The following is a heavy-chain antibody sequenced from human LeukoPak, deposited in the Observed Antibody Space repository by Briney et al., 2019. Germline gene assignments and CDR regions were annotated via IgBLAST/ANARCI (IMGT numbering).Heavy chain of an antibody. J-gene: IGHJ4*02. CDR1: GFTFSIYA. V-gene: IGHV3-23*01. D-gene: IGHD3-22*01. Sequence: QAGGSLRLSCAASGFTFSIYAMSWVRQAPGKGLEWVSSITSNGAGTFYADSVNDRFTISRDNSKNTLYLQMSRLRAEDTAMYYCAKDRXNYHESNGHYYRPNGDYXXQGTXXTVS. CDR2: ITSNGAGT. CDR3: AKDRXNYHESNGHYYRPNGDY.